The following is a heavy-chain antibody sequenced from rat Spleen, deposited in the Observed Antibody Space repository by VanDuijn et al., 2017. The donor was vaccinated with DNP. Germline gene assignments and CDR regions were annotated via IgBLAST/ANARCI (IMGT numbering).Heavy chain of an antibody. V-gene: IGHV2-47*01. Sequence: QVQLKESGPGLVQPSQTLSLTCTVSGFSLTSNGVSWVRQSPGKGLEWMGVIWSNGGTDYNSAIKSRLSISRDTSKSQVFLKMNSLQTEDTAMYFFARKGPYYYSSYIYDFDYWGQGVMVTVTS. CDR3: ARKGPYYYSSYIYDFDY. J-gene: IGHJ2*01. D-gene: IGHD1-2*01. CDR1: GFSLTSNG. CDR2: IWSNGGT.